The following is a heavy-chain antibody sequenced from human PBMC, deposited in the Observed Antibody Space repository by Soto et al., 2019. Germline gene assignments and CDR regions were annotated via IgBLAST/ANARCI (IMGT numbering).Heavy chain of an antibody. J-gene: IGHJ4*02. Sequence: PGGSLRLSCAASGFTFSSYAMSWVRQAPGRGLEWVSAISGSGGSTYYADSVKGRFTISRDNSKNTLYLQMNSLRAEDTAVYYCAKDDRVVAVAGDFDYWGQGTLVTVSS. CDR1: GFTFSSYA. V-gene: IGHV3-23*01. D-gene: IGHD6-19*01. CDR2: ISGSGGST. CDR3: AKDDRVVAVAGDFDY.